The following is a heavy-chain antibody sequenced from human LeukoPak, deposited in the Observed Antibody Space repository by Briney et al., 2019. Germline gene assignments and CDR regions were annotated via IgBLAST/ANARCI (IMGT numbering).Heavy chain of an antibody. CDR1: GFTFSSYA. Sequence: GGSLRLSCAASGFTFSSYAMHWVRRAPGKGLVWVARINPDDTRTTYADSVRGRFAISRDNSKNTLYLQMNSLRAEDTAVYYCAKDATTVTTQGDYWGQGTLVTVSS. V-gene: IGHV3-74*01. J-gene: IGHJ4*02. D-gene: IGHD4-17*01. CDR3: AKDATTVTTQGDY. CDR2: INPDDTRT.